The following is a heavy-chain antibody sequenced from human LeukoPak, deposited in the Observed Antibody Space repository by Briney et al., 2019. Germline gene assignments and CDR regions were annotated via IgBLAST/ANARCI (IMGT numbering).Heavy chain of an antibody. Sequence: PGGSLRLSCAASGFTFSSYAMYWVRQAPGKGLEYVSAISTNGGSTYYANSVKGRFTISRDNSKITLYLQMGSLRAEDMAVYYCAGGSSWYRGIDYWGQGTLVTVSS. CDR2: ISTNGGST. CDR3: AGGSSWYRGIDY. D-gene: IGHD6-13*01. V-gene: IGHV3-64*01. J-gene: IGHJ4*02. CDR1: GFTFSSYA.